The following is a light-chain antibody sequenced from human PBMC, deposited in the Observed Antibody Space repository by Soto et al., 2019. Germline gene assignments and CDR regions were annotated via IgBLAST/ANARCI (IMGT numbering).Light chain of an antibody. CDR3: QQYNKWPLIT. CDR2: DAS. Sequence: ILMTQSPATLSVSPGDRATLSCRASQPISSHRYLAWYQQKPGQAPRLLIFDASTRATGIPARFSGSGSGTEFTLTISGLQSEDFAIYYCQQYNKWPLITFGQGTRLEIK. CDR1: QPISSH. V-gene: IGKV3-15*01. J-gene: IGKJ5*01.